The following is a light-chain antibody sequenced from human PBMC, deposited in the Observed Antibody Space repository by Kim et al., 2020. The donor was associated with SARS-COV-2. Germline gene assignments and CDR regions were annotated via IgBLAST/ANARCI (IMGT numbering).Light chain of an antibody. Sequence: PGQSNAISWTGTSSAVGGYNYVSGYQQHPGKAPKRMIYDVSKRPSGVSKRFSGSKSGDTAALTISGLQAEDEADYYCSSYTSSSLVFGGGTQLTVL. CDR2: DVS. CDR1: SSAVGGYNY. CDR3: SSYTSSSLV. J-gene: IGLJ2*01. V-gene: IGLV2-14*04.